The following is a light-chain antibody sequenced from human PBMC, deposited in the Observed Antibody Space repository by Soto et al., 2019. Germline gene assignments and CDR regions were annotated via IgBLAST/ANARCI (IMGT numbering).Light chain of an antibody. Sequence: ETVMTQSPATLSVSPGERATLSCRASQSVNSNLAWYQKKPGQAPRLLIYAASTRATGIPARFSGSGSGTEFTLTISSLQSEDFATYYCQQSYSTPTWTFGQGTKVEIK. V-gene: IGKV3-15*01. CDR1: QSVNSN. CDR2: AAS. J-gene: IGKJ1*01. CDR3: QQSYSTPTWT.